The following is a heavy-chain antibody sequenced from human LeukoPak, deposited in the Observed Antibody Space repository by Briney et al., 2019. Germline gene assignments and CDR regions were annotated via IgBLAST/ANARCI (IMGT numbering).Heavy chain of an antibody. V-gene: IGHV3-74*01. J-gene: IGHJ4*02. D-gene: IGHD3-10*01. CDR1: GFTFSSYW. CDR3: ARGYMVRGVLDY. Sequence: GGSLRLSCAASGFTFSSYWMHWVRQAPGKGLEWVSRVKSDGIETNYADSVKGRFTISRDNAKNTLYLQMNSLRAEDTAVYYCARGYMVRGVLDYWGQGTLVTVSS. CDR2: VKSDGIET.